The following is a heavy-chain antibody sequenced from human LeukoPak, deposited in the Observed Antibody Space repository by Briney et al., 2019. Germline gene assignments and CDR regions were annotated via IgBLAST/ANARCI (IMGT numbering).Heavy chain of an antibody. Sequence: ASVKVSCKASGYTFTGYYMHWVRQAPGQGLEWMGIINPSGGSTSYAQKLQGRVTMTTDTSTSTAYMELRSLRSDDTAVYYCARGDDSSGYYYPFDYWGQGTLVTVSS. J-gene: IGHJ4*02. CDR3: ARGDDSSGYYYPFDY. V-gene: IGHV1-46*01. CDR1: GYTFTGYY. CDR2: INPSGGST. D-gene: IGHD3-22*01.